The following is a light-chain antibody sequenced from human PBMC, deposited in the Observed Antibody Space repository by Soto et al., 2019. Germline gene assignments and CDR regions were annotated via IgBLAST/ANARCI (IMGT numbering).Light chain of an antibody. J-gene: IGKJ3*01. CDR2: GAS. Sequence: EVVLTQSPGTLSLSPGERATLSCRASQSVTSSYLAWYQQKPGQAPRLLIHGASTRATGIPDRFSGSGYGRDFTLTISRLEPDDFALYYCQQHGSSPFNFGRWTKVDIK. CDR3: QQHGSSPFN. V-gene: IGKV3-20*01. CDR1: QSVTSSY.